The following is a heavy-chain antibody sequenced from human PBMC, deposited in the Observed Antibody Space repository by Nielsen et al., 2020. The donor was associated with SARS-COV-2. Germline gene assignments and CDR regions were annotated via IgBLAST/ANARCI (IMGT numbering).Heavy chain of an antibody. D-gene: IGHD1-1*01. J-gene: IGHJ6*02. CDR2: VYYSGST. CDR1: GGSINNYY. CDR3: ARHHPVHGEYYYYGMDV. V-gene: IGHV4-59*08. Sequence: ESLKISCTVSGGSINNYYWSWIRRPPGKALEWIGYVYYSGSTNYSPSLKSRVTISVDTSKNQFSLKLRSVTAADTAVYYCARHHPVHGEYYYYGMDVWGQGTTVTVSS.